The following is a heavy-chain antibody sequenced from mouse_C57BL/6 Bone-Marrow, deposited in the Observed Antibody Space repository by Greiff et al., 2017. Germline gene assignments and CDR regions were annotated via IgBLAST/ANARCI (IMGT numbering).Heavy chain of an antibody. CDR1: GYTFTSYW. Sequence: QVQLQQPGAELVRPGSSVKLSCKASGYTFTSYWMDWVKQRPGQGLEWIGNIYPSDSETHYNQKFKDKATLTVDKSSSTAYMQLSILTSEDSAVYYCARSYRFDYWGQGTTLTVSS. V-gene: IGHV1-61*01. D-gene: IGHD2-14*01. J-gene: IGHJ2*01. CDR3: ARSYRFDY. CDR2: IYPSDSET.